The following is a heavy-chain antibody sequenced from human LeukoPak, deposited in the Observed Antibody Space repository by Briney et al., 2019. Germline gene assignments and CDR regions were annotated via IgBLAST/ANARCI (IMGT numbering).Heavy chain of an antibody. J-gene: IGHJ5*02. CDR3: ARKYPYNWFDP. D-gene: IGHD6-6*01. Sequence: SETLSLTCTVSGYSISSGYYWGWIRQPPGKGLGWIGSIYHSGSTYYNPSLKSRVTISVDTSKNQFSLKLSSVTAADTAVYYCARKYPYNWFDPWGQGTLVTVSS. V-gene: IGHV4-38-2*02. CDR2: IYHSGST. CDR1: GYSISSGYY.